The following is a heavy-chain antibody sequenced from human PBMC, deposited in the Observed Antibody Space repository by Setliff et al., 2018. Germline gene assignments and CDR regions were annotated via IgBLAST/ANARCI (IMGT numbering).Heavy chain of an antibody. D-gene: IGHD1-26*01. CDR2: ISGSGAST. V-gene: IGHV3-23*01. CDR3: AKWERGTTSDYFDY. CDR1: GDSGFSFSTIA. Sequence: PGGSLRLSCAASGDSGFSFSTIAMSWVRQAPGEGLEWLSGISGSGASTNFAESVKGRFTIFRDNSKNTLYLQMNSLRVEDTAVYYCAKWERGTTSDYFDYWGQGTLVTVSP. J-gene: IGHJ4*02.